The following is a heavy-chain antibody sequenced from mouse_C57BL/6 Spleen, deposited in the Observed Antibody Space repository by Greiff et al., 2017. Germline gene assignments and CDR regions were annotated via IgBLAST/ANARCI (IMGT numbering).Heavy chain of an antibody. CDR3: ASLVTTSDYYAMDY. Sequence: QVHVKQSGPGLVQPSQSLSITCTVSGFSLTSYGVHWVRQSPGKGLEWLGVIWSGGSTDYNAAFISRMSISKDNSKSQVFFKMNSLQADDTAIYYCASLVTTSDYYAMDYWGQGTSVTVSS. CDR1: GFSLTSYG. D-gene: IGHD2-5*01. J-gene: IGHJ4*01. CDR2: IWSGGST. V-gene: IGHV2-2*01.